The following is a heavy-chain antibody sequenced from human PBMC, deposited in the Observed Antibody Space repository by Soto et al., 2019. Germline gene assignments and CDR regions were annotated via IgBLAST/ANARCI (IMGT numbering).Heavy chain of an antibody. CDR1: GFTFSSYS. Sequence: GGSLRLSCAASGFTFSSYSMNWVRQAPGKGLEWVSSISSSSSYIYYADSVKGRFTISRDNAKNSLYLQMNSLRAEDTAVYYCARDPAARPPWAPPYMYVWCKGTTVTVSS. V-gene: IGHV3-21*01. D-gene: IGHD6-6*01. CDR3: ARDPAARPPWAPPYMYV. CDR2: ISSSSSYI. J-gene: IGHJ6*03.